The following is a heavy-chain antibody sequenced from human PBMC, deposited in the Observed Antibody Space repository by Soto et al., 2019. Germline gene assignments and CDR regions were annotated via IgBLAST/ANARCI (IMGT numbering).Heavy chain of an antibody. D-gene: IGHD6-13*01. CDR1: GGSISSYY. Sequence: SETLSLTCTVSGGSISSYYWSWIRQPPGKGLEWIGYIYYSGSTNYNPSLKSRVTISVDTSKNQFSLKLSSVTAADTAVYYCARSSSWDRIYYFDYWGQGTLVTVSS. V-gene: IGHV4-59*01. J-gene: IGHJ4*02. CDR2: IYYSGST. CDR3: ARSSSWDRIYYFDY.